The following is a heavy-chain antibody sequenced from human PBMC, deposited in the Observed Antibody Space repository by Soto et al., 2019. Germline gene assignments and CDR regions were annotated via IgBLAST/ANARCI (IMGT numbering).Heavy chain of an antibody. CDR1: GFTFSDYY. J-gene: IGHJ4*02. V-gene: IGHV3-11*06. D-gene: IGHD3-22*01. CDR2: ISSSSSYT. CDR3: ARDPDDSSGYYSGYFDY. Sequence: GGSLRLSCAASGFTFSDYYMGWIHQAPGKXLEWVSYISSSSSYTNYADSVKGRFTISRDNAKNSLYLQMNSLRAEDTAVYYCARDPDDSSGYYSGYFDYWGQGTLVTVSS.